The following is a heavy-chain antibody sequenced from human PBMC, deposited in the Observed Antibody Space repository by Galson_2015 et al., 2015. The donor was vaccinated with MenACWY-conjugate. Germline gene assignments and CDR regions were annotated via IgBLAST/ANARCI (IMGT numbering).Heavy chain of an antibody. J-gene: IGHJ4*02. Sequence: SLRLSCAASGFTFSNYAMTWVRQAPGKGLEWVSEISKSGDSTNYADPVKGRFTISRDNSRNTLFLQMNSLRAEDTAVYYCAKGSWEDSWGQGTLLTVSS. CDR2: ISKSGDST. CDR1: GFTFSNYA. CDR3: AKGSWEDS. V-gene: IGHV3-23*01. D-gene: IGHD1-26*01.